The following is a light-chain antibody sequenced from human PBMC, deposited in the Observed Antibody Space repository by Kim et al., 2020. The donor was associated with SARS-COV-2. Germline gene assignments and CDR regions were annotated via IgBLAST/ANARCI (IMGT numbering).Light chain of an antibody. CDR3: HQYYRYST. CDR2: KAS. Sequence: LSAFVGDRLTITGRASQSSGTSLAWFQQKSGKAPKVLIYKASSLESGVPARFSGSGSGTEFTLTISSLQPDDFATYYCHQYYRYSTFGQGTKLEI. CDR1: QSSGTS. V-gene: IGKV1-5*03. J-gene: IGKJ2*01.